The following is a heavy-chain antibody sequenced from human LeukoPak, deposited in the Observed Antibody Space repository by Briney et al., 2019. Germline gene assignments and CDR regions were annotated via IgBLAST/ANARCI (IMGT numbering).Heavy chain of an antibody. V-gene: IGHV1-2*02. Sequence: ASVKVSCKASGYTFTGYYMHWVRQAPGQGLEWMGWINPNSGGTNYAQKFQGRVTMTRDTSISTAYMELSRLRSDDTAVYYCARDEITIFGVVPGYYYGMDVWGQGTTVTVSS. CDR1: GYTFTGYY. D-gene: IGHD3-3*01. CDR3: ARDEITIFGVVPGYYYGMDV. J-gene: IGHJ6*02. CDR2: INPNSGGT.